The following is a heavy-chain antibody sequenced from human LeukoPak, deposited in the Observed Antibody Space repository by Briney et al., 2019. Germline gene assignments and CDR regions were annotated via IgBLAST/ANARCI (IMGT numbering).Heavy chain of an antibody. CDR1: GGSFGGYY. D-gene: IGHD3-22*01. CDR2: INHSGST. V-gene: IGHV4-34*01. J-gene: IGHJ4*02. Sequence: SETLSLTCAVYGGSFGGYYWSWIRQPPGKGLEWIGEINHSGSTNYNPSLKSRVTISVDTSKNQFSLKLSSVTAADTAVYYCARRNYYDSSGYRVGFDYWGQGTLVTVSS. CDR3: ARRNYYDSSGYRVGFDY.